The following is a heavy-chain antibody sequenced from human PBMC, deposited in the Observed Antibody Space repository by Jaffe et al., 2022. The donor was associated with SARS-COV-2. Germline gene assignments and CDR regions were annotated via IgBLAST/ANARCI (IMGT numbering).Heavy chain of an antibody. CDR2: ISWDGGST. J-gene: IGHJ6*03. CDR1: GFTFDDYA. CDR3: AKDESGSGSYKMGMDV. Sequence: EVQLVESGGVVVQPGGSLRLSCAASGFTFDDYAMHWVRQAPGKGLEWVSLISWDGGSTYYADSVKGRFTISRDNSKNSLYLQMNSLRAEDTALYYCAKDESGSGSYKMGMDVWGKGTTVTVSS. V-gene: IGHV3-43D*03. D-gene: IGHD3-10*01.